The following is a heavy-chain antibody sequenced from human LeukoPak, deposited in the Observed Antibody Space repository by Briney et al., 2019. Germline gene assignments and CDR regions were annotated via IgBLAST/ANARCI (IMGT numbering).Heavy chain of an antibody. CDR1: GGSISSYY. J-gene: IGHJ4*02. D-gene: IGHD3-10*02. V-gene: IGHV4-59*08. CDR3: ATGITLFGEYYFDY. Sequence: SETLSLTCTVSGGSISSYYWGWIRQPPGKGLEWIGYIYYSGSTNYNPSVRSRVTISVDTSKNQFSLKLRSVTAADTAVYYCATGITLFGEYYFDYGGQGTLVTVPS. CDR2: IYYSGST.